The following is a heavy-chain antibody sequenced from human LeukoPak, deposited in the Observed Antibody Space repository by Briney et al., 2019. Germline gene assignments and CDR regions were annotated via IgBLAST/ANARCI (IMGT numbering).Heavy chain of an antibody. D-gene: IGHD2-15*01. J-gene: IGHJ4*02. V-gene: IGHV3-21*01. CDR1: GFTFSSYS. CDR3: ARVWEGIGGYCSGGSCYSIDY. Sequence: GGSLRLSCAASGFTFSSYSMNWVRQAPGKGLEWVSSISSSSSYIYYADSVKGRFTISRDNAKNSLYLQMNSLRAEDTAVYYCARVWEGIGGYCSGGSCYSIDYWGQGTLVTVFS. CDR2: ISSSSSYI.